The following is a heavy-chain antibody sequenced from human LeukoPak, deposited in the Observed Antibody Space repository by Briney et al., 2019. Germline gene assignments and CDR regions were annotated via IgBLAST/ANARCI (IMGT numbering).Heavy chain of an antibody. D-gene: IGHD3-10*01. J-gene: IGHJ4*02. CDR3: AKRSLLGSGSPPYFDY. Sequence: PGGSLRLSCTASGFPFSTYGMRGVRRSPGKGLEGVSAISGGSTFYADSVRGRFTISRDNSKNTLYLQMNSLRVEDTAVYYCAKRSLLGSGSPPYFDYWGQGTLVTVSS. CDR1: GFPFSTYG. CDR2: ISGGST. V-gene: IGHV3-23*01.